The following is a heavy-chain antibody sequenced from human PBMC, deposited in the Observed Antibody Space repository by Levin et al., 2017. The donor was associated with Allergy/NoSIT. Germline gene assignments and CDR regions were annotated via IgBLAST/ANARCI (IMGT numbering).Heavy chain of an antibody. CDR3: ARGEVVVPALLSIDY. V-gene: IGHV6-1*01. CDR2: TYCRSKCYN. CDR1: GDSVSSNSAA. Sequence: SETLSLTCAISGDSVSSNSAAWNWIRQSPSRGLEWLGRTYCRSKCYNDYAVSVKSRITINPDTSKNQFSLQLNSVTPEDTAVYYCARGEVVVPALLSIDYWGQGTLVTVSS. J-gene: IGHJ4*02. D-gene: IGHD2-2*01.